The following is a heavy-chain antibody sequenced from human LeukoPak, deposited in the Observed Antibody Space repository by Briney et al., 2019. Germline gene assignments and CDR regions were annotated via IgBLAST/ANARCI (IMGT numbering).Heavy chain of an antibody. Sequence: SETLTLTCTVSGGSISSGDYYWSWIRQPPGKGLEWIGYIYYSGSTYYNPSLKSRVTISVDTSKNQFSLKLSSVTAADTAVYYCARAPFITMVRGVNYFDYWGQGTLVTVSS. V-gene: IGHV4-30-4*01. J-gene: IGHJ4*02. D-gene: IGHD3-10*01. CDR2: IYYSGST. CDR3: ARAPFITMVRGVNYFDY. CDR1: GGSISSGDYY.